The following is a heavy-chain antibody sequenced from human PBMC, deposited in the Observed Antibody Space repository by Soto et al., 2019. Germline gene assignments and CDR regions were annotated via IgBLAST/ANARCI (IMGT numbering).Heavy chain of an antibody. D-gene: IGHD5-18*01. CDR3: ARVPRGLWFPLDY. J-gene: IGHJ4*02. CDR1: GFTFSSYG. CDR2: IWYDGSNK. Sequence: VQLVESGGGVVQPGRSLRLSCAASGFTFSSYGMHWVRQAPGKGLEWVAVIWYDGSNKYYADSVKGRFTISRDNSKNTLYLQMNSLRAEDTAVYYCARVPRGLWFPLDYWGQGTLVTVSS. V-gene: IGHV3-33*01.